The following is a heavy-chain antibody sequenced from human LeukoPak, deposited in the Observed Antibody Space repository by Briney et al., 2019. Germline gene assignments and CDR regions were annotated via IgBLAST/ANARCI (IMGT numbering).Heavy chain of an antibody. Sequence: GGSRRLSCEASGFTFSSHWMHWVRQVPGKGLVWISNIRGDGGLFGYADSVKGRFAVSRDNARNTLYLHMNSLRVEDTAVYYCARDEVGAPPIDYWGQGVLVTVSS. V-gene: IGHV3-74*01. D-gene: IGHD1-26*01. CDR1: GFTFSSHW. J-gene: IGHJ4*02. CDR2: IRGDGGLF. CDR3: ARDEVGAPPIDY.